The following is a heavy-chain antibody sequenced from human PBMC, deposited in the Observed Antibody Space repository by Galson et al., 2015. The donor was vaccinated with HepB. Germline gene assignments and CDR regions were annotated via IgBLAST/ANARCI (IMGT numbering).Heavy chain of an antibody. CDR1: GFTFSSYW. CDR3: AREKFVWFGDSNWFDP. J-gene: IGHJ5*02. D-gene: IGHD3-10*01. Sequence: SLRLSCAASGFTFSSYWMSWVRQAPGKGLEWVANIKQDGSEKYYVDSVKGRFTISRDNAKNSLYLQMNSLRAEDTAVYYCAREKFVWFGDSNWFDPWGQGTLVTVSS. V-gene: IGHV3-7*03. CDR2: IKQDGSEK.